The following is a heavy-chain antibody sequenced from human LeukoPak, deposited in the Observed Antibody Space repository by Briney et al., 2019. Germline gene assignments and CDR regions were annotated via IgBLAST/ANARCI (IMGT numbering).Heavy chain of an antibody. D-gene: IGHD6-19*01. V-gene: IGHV1-69*13. CDR1: GGTFSSYA. CDR2: IIPIFGTA. J-gene: IGHJ6*02. Sequence: SVKVSCKASGGTFSSYAISGVRQALGQGLEGMGGIIPIFGTANYAQKFQGRVTITADESTSTAYMELSSLRSEDTAVYYCAIGEIAVAVPYGMDVWGQGTTVTVSS. CDR3: AIGEIAVAVPYGMDV.